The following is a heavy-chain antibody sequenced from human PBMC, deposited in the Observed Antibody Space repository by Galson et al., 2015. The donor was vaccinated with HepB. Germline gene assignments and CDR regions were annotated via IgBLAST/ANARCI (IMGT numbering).Heavy chain of an antibody. CDR1: TFIFSTYS. D-gene: IGHD4-17*01. CDR2: ISSSSTTI. J-gene: IGHJ5*02. CDR3: ANYGAFNWFDP. Sequence: SLRLSCAASTFIFSTYSMNWVRQAPGKGLEWVSYISSSSTTIYYADSVKGRFTISRDNSKNTLYLQMNSLRAEDTAVYYCANYGAFNWFDPWGQGTLVTVSS. V-gene: IGHV3-48*01.